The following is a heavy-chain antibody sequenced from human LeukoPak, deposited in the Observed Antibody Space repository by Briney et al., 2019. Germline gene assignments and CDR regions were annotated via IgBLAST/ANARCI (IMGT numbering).Heavy chain of an antibody. CDR1: GFTFSSYT. J-gene: IGHJ4*02. CDR2: ISSSSYI. Sequence: PGGSLRLSCAASGFTFSSYTMNWVRQAPGKGLEWVSSISSSSYIYYADSVKGRFTISRDNAKNSLYLQMNSLRVEDTAVYYCARDGSTFDYWGQGTLVTVSS. V-gene: IGHV3-21*01. CDR3: ARDGSTFDY.